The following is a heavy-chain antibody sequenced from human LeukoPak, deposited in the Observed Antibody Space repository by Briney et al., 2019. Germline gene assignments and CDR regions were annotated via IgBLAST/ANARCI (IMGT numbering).Heavy chain of an antibody. CDR1: GGSFSGYY. V-gene: IGHV4-34*01. J-gene: IGHJ5*02. Sequence: SETLSLTCAVYGGSFSGYYWSWIRQPPGKGLEWIGEINHNGSTNYNPSLKSRVTISVDTSKNQFSLKLSSVTAADTAVYYCARDLAAAGTIDPWGQGTLVTVSS. D-gene: IGHD6-13*01. CDR3: ARDLAAAGTIDP. CDR2: INHNGST.